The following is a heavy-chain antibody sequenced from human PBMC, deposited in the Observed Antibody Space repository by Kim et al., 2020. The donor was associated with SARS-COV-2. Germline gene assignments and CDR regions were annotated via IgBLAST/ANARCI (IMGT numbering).Heavy chain of an antibody. V-gene: IGHV3-74*01. CDR2: IDNNGRST. Sequence: GGSLRLSCVASGFSFSSYWMHWVRQTPGKGLVWVSRIDNNGRSTTYADSVKGRFTISRDNAKNTLYLQMHSLRVEDTAVYYCVRDGTAPRDDLDYWGQGTLVTVSS. D-gene: IGHD1-1*01. J-gene: IGHJ4*02. CDR1: GFSFSSYW. CDR3: VRDGTAPRDDLDY.